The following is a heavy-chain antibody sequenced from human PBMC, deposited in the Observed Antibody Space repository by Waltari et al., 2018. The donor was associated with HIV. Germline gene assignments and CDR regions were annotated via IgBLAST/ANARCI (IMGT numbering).Heavy chain of an antibody. CDR1: GYTFTSYA. CDR2: INAGNGNT. V-gene: IGHV1-3*01. D-gene: IGHD6-13*01. J-gene: IGHJ4*02. CDR3: ARRSLRAAAAHFDY. Sequence: QVQLVQSGAEVKKPGASVKVSCKASGYTFTSYAMHWVRQAPGQRLEWMGWINAGNGNTKYSQKFQGRVTITRDTSASTAYMELSSLRSEDTAVYYCARRSLRAAAAHFDYWGQGTLVTVSS.